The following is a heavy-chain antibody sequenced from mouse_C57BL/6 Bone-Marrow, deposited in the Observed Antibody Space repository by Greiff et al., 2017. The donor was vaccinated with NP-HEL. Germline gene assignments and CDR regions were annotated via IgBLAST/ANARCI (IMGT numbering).Heavy chain of an antibody. D-gene: IGHD3-2*02. CDR2: INPSNGGT. CDR1: GYPFTSYW. Sequence: QVQLQQPGTELVKPGASVKLSCKASGYPFTSYWMHWVKQRPGQGLEWIGNINPSNGGTNYNEQFKNQATLTVVKSSSTAYMQLSSLTSEDSAVYSCARDSGYAFDYWGQGTTLTGSS. V-gene: IGHV1-53*01. CDR3: ARDSGYAFDY. J-gene: IGHJ2*01.